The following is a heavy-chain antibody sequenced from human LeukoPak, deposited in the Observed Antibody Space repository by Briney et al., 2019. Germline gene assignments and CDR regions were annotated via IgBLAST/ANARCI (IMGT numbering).Heavy chain of an antibody. CDR1: GGSISSGGYS. Sequence: SQTLSLTSAVSGGSISSGGYSWSWIRQPPGKGLEWIGYIYHSGSTYYNPSLKSRVTISVDRSKNQFSLKLSSVTAADTAVYYCASLLNDYGDYVDDYWGQGTLVTVSS. D-gene: IGHD4-17*01. CDR2: IYHSGST. CDR3: ASLLNDYGDYVDDY. V-gene: IGHV4-30-2*01. J-gene: IGHJ4*02.